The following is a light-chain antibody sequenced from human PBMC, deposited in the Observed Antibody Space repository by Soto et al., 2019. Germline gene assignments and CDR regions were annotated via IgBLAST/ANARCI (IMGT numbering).Light chain of an antibody. CDR1: RSNIGAGHD. V-gene: IGLV1-40*01. CDR3: HSYDSSLTAVV. J-gene: IGLJ2*01. Sequence: QSVLTQPPSVSGAPGQGVAISCTGSRSNIGAGHDVQWYQQLPGTAPKLLIYGNNNRPSGVPDRFSGSKSGASASLAITGLLAEDEADYYCHSYDSSLTAVVFGGGTKLTVL. CDR2: GNN.